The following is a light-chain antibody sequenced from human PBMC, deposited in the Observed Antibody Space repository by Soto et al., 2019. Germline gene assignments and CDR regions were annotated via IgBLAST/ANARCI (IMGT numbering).Light chain of an antibody. CDR3: QHYGSSPRT. V-gene: IGKV3-20*01. CDR1: QSVSSSY. Sequence: EIVLTQSPGTLSLSPGESATLSCRASQSVSSSYLAWYQQKPGQAPRLLIYGPSSRATGIPDRFSGSGSGIDFTLTISRLEPEDFAVYYCQHYGSSPRTFGQGTKVEIK. CDR2: GPS. J-gene: IGKJ1*01.